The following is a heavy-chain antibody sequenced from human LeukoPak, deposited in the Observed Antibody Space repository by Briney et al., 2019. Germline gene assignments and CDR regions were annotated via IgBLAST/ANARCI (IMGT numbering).Heavy chain of an antibody. CDR1: GFTFSGYS. J-gene: IGHJ2*01. CDR2: IGTNSNHI. CDR3: ARGLNPAVAGTDWYSDL. Sequence: GGSLRLSCAASGFTFSGYSMNWVRQAPGKGLEWVSSIGTNSNHIYYADSVKGRFTISRDNAKNSLYLQMNSLRAEDTALYYCARGLNPAVAGTDWYSDLWGRGTLVTVSS. D-gene: IGHD6-19*01. V-gene: IGHV3-21*01.